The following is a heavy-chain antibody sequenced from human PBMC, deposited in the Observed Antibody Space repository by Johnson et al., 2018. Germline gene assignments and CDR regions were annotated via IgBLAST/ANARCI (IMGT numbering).Heavy chain of an antibody. D-gene: IGHD6-6*01. J-gene: IGHJ6*02. Sequence: QVQLVQSGAEVKKPGASVKVSCKASGYTFTSYDINWVRQATGQGLEWMGIINPSSGSTTYAQKFQGRVTMTRDTSTRTVYMQLSSLRPEDTAVYYCAGSKSSGGQTYYYYGMDVWGQGTTVTVSS. CDR1: GYTFTSYD. CDR3: AGSKSSGGQTYYYYGMDV. V-gene: IGHV1-46*01. CDR2: INPSSGST.